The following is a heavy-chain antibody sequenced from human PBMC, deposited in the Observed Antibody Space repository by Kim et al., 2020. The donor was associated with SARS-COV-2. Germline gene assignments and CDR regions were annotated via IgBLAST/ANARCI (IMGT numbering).Heavy chain of an antibody. J-gene: IGHJ6*02. CDR3: ARPVVVVPAAIRRGYYYYGMDV. CDR1: GGTFSSYA. Sequence: SVKVSCKASGGTFSSYAISWVRQAPGQGLEWMGGIIPIFGTANYAQKFQGRVTITADESTSTAYMELSSLRSEDTAVYYCARPVVVVPAAIRRGYYYYGMDVWGQGTTVTVSS. CDR2: IIPIFGTA. D-gene: IGHD2-2*01. V-gene: IGHV1-69*13.